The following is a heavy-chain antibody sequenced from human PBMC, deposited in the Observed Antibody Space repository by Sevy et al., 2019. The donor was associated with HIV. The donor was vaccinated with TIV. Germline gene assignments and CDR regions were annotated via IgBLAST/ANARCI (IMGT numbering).Heavy chain of an antibody. Sequence: GGSLRLSCAASGFTVSSNYMSWVRQAPGKGLEWVSVIYAGGSTYYADSVKGQFTISRDNSKNTLYLQMNSLRAEDTAVYYCATHASDYDSTGYLERDAFDIWGQGTMFTVSS. D-gene: IGHD3-22*01. V-gene: IGHV3-53*01. CDR2: IYAGGST. J-gene: IGHJ3*02. CDR3: ATHASDYDSTGYLERDAFDI. CDR1: GFTVSSNY.